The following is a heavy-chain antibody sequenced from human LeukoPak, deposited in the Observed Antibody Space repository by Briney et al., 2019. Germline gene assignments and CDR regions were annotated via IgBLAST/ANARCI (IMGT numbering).Heavy chain of an antibody. Sequence: SETLSLTCTVSGGSISSYYWSWIRQPPGKGLEWIGYIYYSGSTNYNPSLKSRVTTSVDTSKNQFSLKLSSVTAADTAVYYCARGDGKVVDYYMDVWGKGTTVTVSS. J-gene: IGHJ6*03. CDR3: ARGDGKVVDYYMDV. V-gene: IGHV4-59*08. D-gene: IGHD2-21*02. CDR1: GGSISSYY. CDR2: IYYSGST.